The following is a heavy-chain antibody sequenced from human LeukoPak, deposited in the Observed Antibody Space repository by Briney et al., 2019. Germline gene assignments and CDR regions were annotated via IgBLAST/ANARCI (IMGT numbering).Heavy chain of an antibody. V-gene: IGHV1-3*01. J-gene: IGHJ4*02. CDR2: INAGNGNT. CDR3: ARVFWSGYPHFDY. Sequence: ASVNVSCTASGYTFTSYAMHWVRQAPGQRLEWMGWINAGNGNTKYSQKFQGRVTITRDTSASTAYMELSSLRSEDTAVYYCARVFWSGYPHFDYWGQGTLVTVSS. D-gene: IGHD3-3*01. CDR1: GYTFTSYA.